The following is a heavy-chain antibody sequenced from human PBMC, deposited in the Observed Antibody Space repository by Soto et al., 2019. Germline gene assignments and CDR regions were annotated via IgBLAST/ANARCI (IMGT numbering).Heavy chain of an antibody. D-gene: IGHD6-13*01. J-gene: IGHJ4*02. CDR3: SYSSSPLGFDF. CDR2: IIPMFQKP. V-gene: IGHV1-69*01. Sequence: QVQLVQSGAEVKKPGSSVKVSCKASGDTFSTYVISWVRQAPGQGLEWVGGIIPMFQKPTYAQSFQGRVLITADDSTSTAYMELSSLRSEDAALYCCSYSSSPLGFDFWGQGTLVTVSS. CDR1: GDTFSTYV.